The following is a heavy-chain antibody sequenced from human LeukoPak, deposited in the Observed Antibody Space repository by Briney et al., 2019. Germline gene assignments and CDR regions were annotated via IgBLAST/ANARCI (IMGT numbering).Heavy chain of an antibody. V-gene: IGHV3-21*01. Sequence: GGSLRLSCAASGFTFSSYSMNWVRQAPGKGLEWVSSICRSSENIYYADSVKGRFTISRDNAKNSLYLQMDSLRAEDTAVYYCARVSSPVAGTRDPPEYWGQGTLVTVPS. CDR3: ARVSSPVAGTRDPPEY. CDR2: ICRSSENI. CDR1: GFTFSSYS. J-gene: IGHJ4*02. D-gene: IGHD6-19*01.